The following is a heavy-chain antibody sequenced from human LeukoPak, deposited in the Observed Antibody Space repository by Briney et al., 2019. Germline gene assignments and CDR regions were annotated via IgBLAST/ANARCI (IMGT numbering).Heavy chain of an antibody. J-gene: IGHJ4*02. Sequence: GGSLRLSCVASGFTFSSCAMSWVRQAPGKGLERVSAIDVGGGNTYYADSVKGRFTFSRDNFKNTLHLQMNSLRAEDTAVYYCAKADTGGNYFDHWGQGTLVTVSS. V-gene: IGHV3-23*01. CDR2: IDVGGGNT. CDR3: AKADTGGNYFDH. D-gene: IGHD1-26*01. CDR1: GFTFSSCA.